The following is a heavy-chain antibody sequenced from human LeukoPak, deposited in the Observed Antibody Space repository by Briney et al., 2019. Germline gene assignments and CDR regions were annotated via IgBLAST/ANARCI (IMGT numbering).Heavy chain of an antibody. CDR3: ARQVAQYSSGSY. D-gene: IGHD6-19*01. J-gene: IGHJ4*02. V-gene: IGHV4-39*01. CDR1: GGSISSSSYY. CDR2: IYYSGST. Sequence: PSETLSLTCTVSGGSISSSSYYWGWIRQPPGKGLEWIGSIYYSGSTYYNPSLKSRVTISVDTSKNQFSLKLSSVTAADTAVYYCARQVAQYSSGSYWGQGTLVTVSS.